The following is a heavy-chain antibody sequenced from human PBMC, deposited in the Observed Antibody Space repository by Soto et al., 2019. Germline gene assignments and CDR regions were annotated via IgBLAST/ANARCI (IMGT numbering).Heavy chain of an antibody. J-gene: IGHJ5*01. D-gene: IGHD3-16*01. CDR1: GYDFIGHG. Sequence: QVQLVQSGGEEKKPGASVKVSCKASGYDFIGHGISLVRQARGQGLEWMGWINSYNGETKYARNYQDRITLTKDKSTGTGNMGSLILGSAARAVYYCARDHWLKVPAVGGNNFDSWVQGTLVTVAS. CDR2: INSYNGET. CDR3: ARDHWLKVPAVGGNNFDS. V-gene: IGHV1-18*04.